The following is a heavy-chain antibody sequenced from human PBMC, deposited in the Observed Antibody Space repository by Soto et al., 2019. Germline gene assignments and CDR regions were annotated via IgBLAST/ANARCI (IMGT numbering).Heavy chain of an antibody. V-gene: IGHV1-46*02. CDR1: GYTFHRYY. CDR3: ARSSGGNYGIIIEGSNWFAP. J-gene: IGHJ5*02. CDR2: INPQGGST. D-gene: IGHD3-16*01. Sequence: ASVTVSRKAPGYTFHRYYFHWVRQAPGQGLEGMGVINPQGGSTAYAQRFQGRVTMTRDTPTSTVYMQLTSLRSEDTAVYYCARSSGGNYGIIIEGSNWFAPWGQGTLVTVSS.